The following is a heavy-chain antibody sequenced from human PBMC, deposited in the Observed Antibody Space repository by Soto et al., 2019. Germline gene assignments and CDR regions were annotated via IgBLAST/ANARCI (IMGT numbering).Heavy chain of an antibody. CDR3: AKHGTYFDSSGYPDY. D-gene: IGHD3-22*01. CDR1: GGSISSSNFY. CDR2: VYYTGST. J-gene: IGHJ4*02. V-gene: IGHV4-39*01. Sequence: SETLSLTCTVSGGSISSSNFYWGWIRQPPGKGLECIGTVYYTGSTYYNPSLKSRVTISVDTSKKQFSLKLTSVTAADTAVYYCAKHGTYFDSSGYPDYWGQGTLVTVSS.